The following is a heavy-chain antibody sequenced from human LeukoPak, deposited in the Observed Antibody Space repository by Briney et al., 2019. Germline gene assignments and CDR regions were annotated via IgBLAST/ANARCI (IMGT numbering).Heavy chain of an antibody. CDR1: GYSFTNYW. V-gene: IGHV5-51*01. J-gene: IGHJ4*02. D-gene: IGHD3-10*01. CDR2: IYPGDSDT. Sequence: GESLKLSCRGSGYSFTNYWIGWVRQMPGKGLEWMGVIYPGDSDTKYSPSFQGQVTISADKSISTAYLQWSSLKASDTATYYCARQYSGTYYRSFDYWGQGTLVTVSS. CDR3: ARQYSGTYYRSFDY.